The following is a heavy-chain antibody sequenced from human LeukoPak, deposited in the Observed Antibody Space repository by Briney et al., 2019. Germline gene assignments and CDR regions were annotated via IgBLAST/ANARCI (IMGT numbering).Heavy chain of an antibody. CDR2: IIPIFGTA. D-gene: IGHD6-6*01. CDR3: AFNLADRPYNWFDP. Sequence: SVKVSCKASGGTFSSYAISWVRQAPGQGLEWMGRIIPIFGTANYAQKFQGRVTITADISTSTAYMELSSLRSEDTAVYYCAFNLADRPYNWFDPWGQGTLVTVSS. CDR1: GGTFSSYA. J-gene: IGHJ5*02. V-gene: IGHV1-69*06.